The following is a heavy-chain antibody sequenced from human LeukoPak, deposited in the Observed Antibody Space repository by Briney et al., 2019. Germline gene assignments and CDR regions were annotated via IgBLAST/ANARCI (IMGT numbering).Heavy chain of an antibody. CDR3: ARGYYGSGSDYMGNY. D-gene: IGHD3-10*01. CDR1: GFTFSSYA. Sequence: GGSLRLSCAASGFTFSSYAMHWVRQAPGKGLEWVAVIWYDGSNKYYADSVKGRFTISRDNSKNTLYLQMNSLRVEDSAPYYCARGYYGSGSDYMGNYGGQGTLVTVSS. V-gene: IGHV3-33*01. J-gene: IGHJ4*02. CDR2: IWYDGSNK.